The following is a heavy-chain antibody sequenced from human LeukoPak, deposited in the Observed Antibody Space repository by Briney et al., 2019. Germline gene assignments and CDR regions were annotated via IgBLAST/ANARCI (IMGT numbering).Heavy chain of an antibody. CDR2: SYYSGTT. Sequence: SETLSLTYTVSGASISSYFWSWIRQPPGKRLEWIGYSYYSGTTNYNPSLKSRVTMSIDTSKNQFSLNLSSVTAADTAVYFCARDGRAGSLFAYWGQGTLVTVSS. CDR1: GASISSYF. CDR3: ARDGRAGSLFAY. D-gene: IGHD6-19*01. J-gene: IGHJ4*02. V-gene: IGHV4-59*01.